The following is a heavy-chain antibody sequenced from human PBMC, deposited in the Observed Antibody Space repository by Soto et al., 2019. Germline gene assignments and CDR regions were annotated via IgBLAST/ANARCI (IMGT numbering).Heavy chain of an antibody. J-gene: IGHJ4*02. Sequence: QAGGSLRLSCAASGFTFGSYAMSWVRQAPEKGLEWVSAISGSAGSTYYADSVKGRFTISRDNPKNTLYLQMDSLRAEDTGIYYCANSGSLPHYWGQGTLVTVSS. CDR3: ANSGSLPHY. CDR1: GFTFGSYA. CDR2: ISGSAGST. D-gene: IGHD3-22*01. V-gene: IGHV3-23*01.